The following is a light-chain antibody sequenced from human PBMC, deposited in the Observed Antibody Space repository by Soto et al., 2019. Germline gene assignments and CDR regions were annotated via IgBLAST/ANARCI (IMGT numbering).Light chain of an antibody. V-gene: IGKV3-15*01. CDR2: AAS. CDR3: EQYNNWPWT. CDR1: QSISNN. J-gene: IGKJ1*01. Sequence: EIVMTQSPATLSVSPGESATLSCRASQSISNNVAWYQQKPGQAPRLLIYAASTRAIAIPARFSGSGSGTEFTLTISSLQSEDIALYYCEQYNNWPWTFGQGTKVEIK.